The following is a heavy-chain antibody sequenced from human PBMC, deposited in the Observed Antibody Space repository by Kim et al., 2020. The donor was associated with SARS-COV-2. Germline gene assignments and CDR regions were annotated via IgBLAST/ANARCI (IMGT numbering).Heavy chain of an antibody. V-gene: IGHV6-1*01. D-gene: IGHD3-22*01. CDR1: GDSVSSNLAS. Sequence: SQTLSLTCAISGDSVSSNLASGNCRRQSPSRGLEWLGRTYYRSKWYNDYAVSVKSRITINPDTSKNQFSLQLNSVTPEDTAVYYCARDIWYDSSGYYPTFDYWGQGTLVTVSS. J-gene: IGHJ4*02. CDR3: ARDIWYDSSGYYPTFDY. CDR2: TYYRSKWYN.